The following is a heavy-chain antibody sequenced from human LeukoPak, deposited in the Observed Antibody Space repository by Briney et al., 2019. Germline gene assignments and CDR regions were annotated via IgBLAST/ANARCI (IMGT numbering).Heavy chain of an antibody. J-gene: IGHJ4*02. CDR3: ARARLVNSPFDY. CDR1: GYTFTGYY. CDR2: INPNSGGT. Sequence: ASVKVSCKASGYTFTGYYMHWVRQAPGQGLEWMGWINPNSGGTNYAQKFQGRVTMTRDTSISTAYMEPSRLRSDDTAVYYCARARLVNSPFDYWGQGTLVTVSS. V-gene: IGHV1-2*02. D-gene: IGHD1-1*01.